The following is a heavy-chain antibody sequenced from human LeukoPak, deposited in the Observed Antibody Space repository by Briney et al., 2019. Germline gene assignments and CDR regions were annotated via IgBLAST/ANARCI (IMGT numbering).Heavy chain of an antibody. CDR1: GYTFTSYA. D-gene: IGHD2-2*01. J-gene: IGHJ4*02. CDR2: INAGNGNT. Sequence: GASVTVSCTASGYTFTSYAMHWVRQAPGQRLEWTGWINAGNGNTKYSQKFQGRVTITRDTSASTAYMELSSLRSEDTAVYYCARMLEYCSSTSCPDYWGQGTLVTVSS. CDR3: ARMLEYCSSTSCPDY. V-gene: IGHV1-3*01.